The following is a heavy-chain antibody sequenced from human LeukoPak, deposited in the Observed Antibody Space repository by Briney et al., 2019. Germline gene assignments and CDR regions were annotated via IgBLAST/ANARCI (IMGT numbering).Heavy chain of an antibody. V-gene: IGHV3-48*02. CDR1: GLSLSDYS. CDR3: ARAANSGSFRGYIDY. J-gene: IGHJ4*02. D-gene: IGHD1-26*01. Sequence: GGSLRLSCAASGLSLSDYSMHWVRQAPGKGLEWISYMSSSGATIYYAESVRGRYTISRDSAKNSLSLQMNSLRDEDTAVYFCARAANSGSFRGYIDYWGQGTLVTVSS. CDR2: MSSSGATI.